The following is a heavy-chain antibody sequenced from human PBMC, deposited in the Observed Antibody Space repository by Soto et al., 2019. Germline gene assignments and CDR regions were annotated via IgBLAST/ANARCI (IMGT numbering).Heavy chain of an antibody. CDR2: IYYSGTT. J-gene: IGHJ4*02. V-gene: IGHV4-30-4*01. CDR1: GDSISSGDHY. Sequence: QVQLQESGPGLVKPSQTLSLTCTVSGDSISSGDHYWSWIRQPPGKGLEWIGYIYYSGTTYYNPSLKSRVSMSVDTSKNQFFLKLSSVTAADTAVYYCARVLTEIDYGDYWGQGTLVTVSS. CDR3: ARVLTEIDYGDY. D-gene: IGHD7-27*01.